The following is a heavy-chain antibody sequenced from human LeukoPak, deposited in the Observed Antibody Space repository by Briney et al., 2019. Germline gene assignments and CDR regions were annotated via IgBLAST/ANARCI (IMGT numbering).Heavy chain of an antibody. CDR1: GYSFTTTS. J-gene: IGHJ5*01. D-gene: IGHD4-23*01. CDR3: VRDDYNGNSFDS. Sequence: ASVNLSCNGSGYSFTTTSMHWMWHRPAQGNEWVGCINPKNGDTSSAQGFQGRVTMTRDTSLSTAYMDLTSLRSDDTAVYYCVRDDYNGNSFDSWGPGTLVTVSS. V-gene: IGHV1-2*02. CDR2: INPKNGDT.